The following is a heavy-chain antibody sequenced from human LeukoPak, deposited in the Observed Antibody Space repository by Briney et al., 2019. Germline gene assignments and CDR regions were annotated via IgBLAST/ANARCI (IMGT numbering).Heavy chain of an antibody. Sequence: AGRSLRLSCAASGFTFSSYGMNWVRQAPGKGLEWVAVIWYDGSNKYYADSVKGRFTISRDNSKNTPYLQMNSLRAEDTAEYYCAREVGGSSWFHLYYYYGMDVWGQGTTVTVSS. D-gene: IGHD6-13*01. J-gene: IGHJ6*02. CDR3: AREVGGSSWFHLYYYYGMDV. CDR2: IWYDGSNK. V-gene: IGHV3-33*01. CDR1: GFTFSSYG.